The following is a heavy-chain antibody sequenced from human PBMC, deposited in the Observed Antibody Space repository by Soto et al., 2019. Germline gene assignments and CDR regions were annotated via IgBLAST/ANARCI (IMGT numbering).Heavy chain of an antibody. D-gene: IGHD2-2*01. V-gene: IGHV3-23*01. CDR2: ISGTGDTT. Sequence: EVQLLESGGGLVQPGGSLRLSCAASGFTFSNFAMNWVRQAPGKGLEWVSVISGTGDTTYTADSVKGRFTISRDNSMKTSFLQMNSLRAEDTALYYCAKVYCSSTSCSFDYWGQGTLVTVSS. CDR3: AKVYCSSTSCSFDY. CDR1: GFTFSNFA. J-gene: IGHJ4*02.